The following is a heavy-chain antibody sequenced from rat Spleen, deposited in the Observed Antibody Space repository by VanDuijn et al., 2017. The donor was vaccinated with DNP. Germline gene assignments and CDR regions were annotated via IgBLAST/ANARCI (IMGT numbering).Heavy chain of an antibody. CDR3: ARHGCYYSSNYMDYYAMDA. Sequence: EVQLVASGGGLVRPGRSMKLSCAASGFTFSDSAMAWVRQSPKKGLEWVATISYDGTRNYYRDSVKGRFTISRDNAKSTLYLQMDSLRSEDTATFYCARHGCYYSSNYMDYYAMDAWGQGTSVTVSS. D-gene: IGHD1-2*01. CDR1: GFTFSDSA. CDR2: ISYDGTRN. J-gene: IGHJ4*01. V-gene: IGHV5-7*01.